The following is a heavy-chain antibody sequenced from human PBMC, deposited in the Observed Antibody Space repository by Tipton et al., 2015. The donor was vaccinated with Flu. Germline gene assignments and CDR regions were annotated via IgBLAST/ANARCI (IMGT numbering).Heavy chain of an antibody. D-gene: IGHD1-1*01. CDR1: GGPITSSSYY. CDR2: IYYTGYR. Sequence: TLSLTCSVSGGPITSSSYYWGWIRQPPGRPLEWVGSIYYTGYRYDNPSLKSRLAMSIDTSQSQFSLRLSSMTAADTAVYYCARVWSSFVATASLDYWGRGTLVTVSS. V-gene: IGHV4-39*07. CDR3: ARVWSSFVATASLDY. J-gene: IGHJ4*02.